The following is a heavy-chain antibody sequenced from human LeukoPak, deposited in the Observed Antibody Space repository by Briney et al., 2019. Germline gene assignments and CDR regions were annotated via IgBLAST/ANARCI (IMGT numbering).Heavy chain of an antibody. D-gene: IGHD1-26*01. Sequence: ASVKVSCRVSGYTLTKLSMHWVRQAPGKGLGWMGGFDPEDGETIYAQKFQGRVTMTEDTSTDTAYMELSSLRSEDTAVYYCATVSVSGAYFDYWGQGTLVTVSS. CDR2: FDPEDGET. V-gene: IGHV1-24*01. J-gene: IGHJ4*02. CDR1: GYTLTKLS. CDR3: ATVSVSGAYFDY.